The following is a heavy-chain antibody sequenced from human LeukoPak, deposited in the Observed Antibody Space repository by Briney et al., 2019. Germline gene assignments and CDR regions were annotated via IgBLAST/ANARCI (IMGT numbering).Heavy chain of an antibody. CDR1: AFLLSDNF. Sequence: GGSPRLSCAASAFLLSDNFMNWVRQAPGKGLEWVSVIYRDGSTYYADSVKGRFTISRDNSKNTLYLQMNSLSAEDTAVYYCARDSSGTQVFDLWGPGTLVTVSS. V-gene: IGHV3-53*01. CDR3: ARDSSGTQVFDL. CDR2: IYRDGST. J-gene: IGHJ4*02. D-gene: IGHD6-19*01.